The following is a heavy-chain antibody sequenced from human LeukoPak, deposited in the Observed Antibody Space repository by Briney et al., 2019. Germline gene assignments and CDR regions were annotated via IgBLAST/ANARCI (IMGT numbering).Heavy chain of an antibody. Sequence: ASVKVSCKASGYTFTRYYMHWVRQAPGQGLEWMAWINPDSGATKYAQKFQGRVTMTRDTSISTAYMELTRLSSDDTAVYYCARSRYNWNANWFDPWGQGSLVSVSS. D-gene: IGHD1-1*01. V-gene: IGHV1-2*02. CDR3: ARSRYNWNANWFDP. J-gene: IGHJ5*02. CDR1: GYTFTRYY. CDR2: INPDSGAT.